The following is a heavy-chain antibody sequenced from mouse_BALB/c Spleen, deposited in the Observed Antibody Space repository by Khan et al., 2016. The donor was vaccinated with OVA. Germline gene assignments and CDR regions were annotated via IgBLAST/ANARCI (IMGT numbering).Heavy chain of an antibody. V-gene: IGHV3-2*02. CDR3: ARDGSRYNYAMDY. D-gene: IGHD2-3*01. Sequence: VQLQESGPGLVKPSQSLSLTCTVTGYSITSDYAWNWIRQFPGNKLEWMGYISSSGSTNYNPALKSRISITRDTSKNQFFLQLNSVTTEDTATYYCARDGSRYNYAMDYWGQGTSVTVYS. CDR1: GYSITSDYA. J-gene: IGHJ4*01. CDR2: ISSSGST.